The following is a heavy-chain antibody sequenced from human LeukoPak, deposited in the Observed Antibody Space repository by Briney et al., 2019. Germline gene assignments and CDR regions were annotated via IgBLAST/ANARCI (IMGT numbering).Heavy chain of an antibody. CDR2: IYSDGNT. CDR3: ARDSVAEGSDY. J-gene: IGHJ4*02. Sequence: GGSLRLSCAASGPTVSTNYVSWVRQAPGKGLEWVSVIYSDGNTYYADSVKGRFTISRDNSKNTLYLQMNSLRAEDTAVYYCARDSVAEGSDYWGQGALVTVSS. V-gene: IGHV3-66*01. CDR1: GPTVSTNY. D-gene: IGHD2-15*01.